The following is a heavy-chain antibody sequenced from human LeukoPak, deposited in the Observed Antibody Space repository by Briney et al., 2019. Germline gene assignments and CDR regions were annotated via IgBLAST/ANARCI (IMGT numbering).Heavy chain of an antibody. V-gene: IGHV3-23*01. Sequence: GGSLRLSCVASGFTFSSYAMSWVRQAPGKGLEWVSGISGSGGSTDYADSVKGRFTISRDNSKNTLFLQMNSLRAEDTAVYYCSKETNSSGWYPYFAYWGRGNGVIVSA. CDR2: ISGSGGST. D-gene: IGHD6-19*01. CDR1: GFTFSSYA. J-gene: IGHJ4*02. CDR3: SKETNSSGWYPYFAY.